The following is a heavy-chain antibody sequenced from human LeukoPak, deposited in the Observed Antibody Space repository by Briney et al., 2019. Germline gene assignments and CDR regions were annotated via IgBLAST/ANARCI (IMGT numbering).Heavy chain of an antibody. CDR3: ARGGGHELYCSSTSCYYYYGMDV. D-gene: IGHD2-2*01. CDR2: ISAYNGNT. CDR1: GYTFTSYG. V-gene: IGHV1-18*01. J-gene: IGHJ6*02. Sequence: RASVKVSCKASGYTFTSYGISWVRQAPGQGLEWMGWISAYNGNTNYAQKLQGRVTMTTDTSTSTAYMELRSLRSDDTAVYYCARGGGHELYCSSTSCYYYYGMDVWGQGTTVTVSS.